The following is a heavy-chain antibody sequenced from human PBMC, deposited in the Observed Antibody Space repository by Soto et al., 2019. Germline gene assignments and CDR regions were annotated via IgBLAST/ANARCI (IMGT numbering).Heavy chain of an antibody. V-gene: IGHV1-58*02. CDR2: IVVGSGNT. CDR3: ARSLVTTFSDYFDP. J-gene: IGHJ5*02. CDR1: GFTLTSSA. D-gene: IGHD3-16*01. Sequence: SVKVSCKASGFTLTSSAMQWVRQARGQRLEWIGWIVVGSGNTNYAQKFQERVTITRDTSASTAYMELSSLRSEDTAIYYCARSLVTTFSDYFDPWGQGTLVTVSS.